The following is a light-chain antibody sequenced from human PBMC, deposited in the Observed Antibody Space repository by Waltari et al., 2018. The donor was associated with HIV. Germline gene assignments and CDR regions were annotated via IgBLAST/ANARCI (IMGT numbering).Light chain of an antibody. J-gene: IGLJ3*02. Sequence: QVVLTQSPSASASLGAAVKLTCTLSRGHSNYAIAWHQLQPGKGPRSLMKLNSDGSHTKWDRIPDRFSGSSSGAARSLTISSLQSEDEADYYCQTWGTGIRVFGGGTKLTVL. CDR3: QTWGTGIRV. CDR1: RGHSNYA. CDR2: LNSDGSH. V-gene: IGLV4-69*01.